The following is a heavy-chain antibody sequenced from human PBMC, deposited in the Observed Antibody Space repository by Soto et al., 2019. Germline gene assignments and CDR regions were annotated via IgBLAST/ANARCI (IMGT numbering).Heavy chain of an antibody. Sequence: PGGSLRLSCAASGFTFSSYSMNWVRQAPGKGLEWVSSISSSSSYIYYADSVKGRFTISRDNAKNSLYLQMNSLRAEDTAVYYCARVHSSGSNSAVDYWGQGARVTVSS. D-gene: IGHD3-22*01. CDR1: GFTFSSYS. CDR3: ARVHSSGSNSAVDY. V-gene: IGHV3-21*01. CDR2: ISSSSSYI. J-gene: IGHJ4*02.